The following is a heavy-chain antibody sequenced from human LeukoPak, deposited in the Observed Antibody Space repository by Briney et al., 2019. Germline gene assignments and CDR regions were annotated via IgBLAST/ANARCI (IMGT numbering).Heavy chain of an antibody. V-gene: IGHV3-74*01. CDR1: GFTFSNYW. Sequence: PGGSLRLSCAASGFTFSNYWMHWARQTPGKGLVWVSRINTDGTGTSYADSVKGRFTISRDGAKNTLYLQMSGLRAEDTAVYYCARVKSGSYYPIDYWGQGTLVTVSS. CDR2: INTDGTGT. D-gene: IGHD1-26*01. J-gene: IGHJ4*02. CDR3: ARVKSGSYYPIDY.